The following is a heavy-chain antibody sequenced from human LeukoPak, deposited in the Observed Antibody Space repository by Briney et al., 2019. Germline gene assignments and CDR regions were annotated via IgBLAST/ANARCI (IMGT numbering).Heavy chain of an antibody. CDR2: ISSNGGST. Sequence: GGSLRLSCAASGFTFSSYAMRWVRQAPGKGLEYVSAISSNGGSTYYANSVKGRFTISRDNSKNTLYLQMGSLRAEDMAVYYCARDTDEAGFDYWGQGTLVTVSS. J-gene: IGHJ4*02. CDR1: GFTFSSYA. D-gene: IGHD5-24*01. V-gene: IGHV3-64*01. CDR3: ARDTDEAGFDY.